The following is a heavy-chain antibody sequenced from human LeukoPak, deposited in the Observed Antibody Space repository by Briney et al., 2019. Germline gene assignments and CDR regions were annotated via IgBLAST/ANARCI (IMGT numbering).Heavy chain of an antibody. CDR1: GFTFSSYG. CDR3: AKDDLMSTMTAAFDC. V-gene: IGHV3-23*01. Sequence: GGSLRLSCAASGFTFSSYGLSWLPQAPGKGRVGVSGISVSGGSTYYTHPVKGRFTISRDNSKNTLHLQMNSLRVEDTAVYYCAKDDLMSTMTAAFDCWGQGTLVTVSS. D-gene: IGHD5/OR15-5a*01. CDR2: ISVSGGST. J-gene: IGHJ4*02.